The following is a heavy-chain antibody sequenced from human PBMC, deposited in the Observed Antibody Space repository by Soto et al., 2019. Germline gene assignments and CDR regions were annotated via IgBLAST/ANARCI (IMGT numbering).Heavy chain of an antibody. J-gene: IGHJ4*02. CDR2: IWYDGSNK. CDR1: GFTFSSYG. CDR3: ARRDYGDYSYYFDY. D-gene: IGHD4-17*01. Sequence: QVQLVESGGGVVQPGRSLRLSCAASGFTFSSYGMHWVRQAPGKGLEWVAVIWYDGSNKYYADSVKGRFTISRDNSKNTRYLQMNSLRAEDTAVYYCARRDYGDYSYYFDYWGQGTLVTVSS. V-gene: IGHV3-33*01.